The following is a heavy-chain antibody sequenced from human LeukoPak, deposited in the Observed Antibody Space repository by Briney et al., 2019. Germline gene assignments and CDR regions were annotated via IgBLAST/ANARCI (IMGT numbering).Heavy chain of an antibody. V-gene: IGHV3-23*01. D-gene: IGHD2-15*01. Sequence: PGGSLRLSCAASGFTFDDYTMHWVRQAPGKGLEWVSAISGSGGSTYYADSVKGRFTISRDNSKNTLYLQMNSLRAEDTAVYYCAKETGVAVAAVIDYWGQGTLVTVSS. CDR1: GFTFDDYT. CDR3: AKETGVAVAAVIDY. J-gene: IGHJ4*02. CDR2: ISGSGGST.